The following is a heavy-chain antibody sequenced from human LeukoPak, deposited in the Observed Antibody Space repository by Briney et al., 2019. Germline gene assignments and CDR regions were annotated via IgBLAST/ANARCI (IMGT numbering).Heavy chain of an antibody. J-gene: IGHJ2*01. CDR2: ISPSGSI. V-gene: IGHV4-4*09. CDR3: TAVYYCARLAIRSTWYSDL. CDR1: GGSISSYY. Sequence: PSETLSLTCTVSGGSISSYYWKWIRQPPGKGLEWIGRISPSGSINYNPSLKSRVSISVDTSKNQVSLKLSSVAAADTAVAADTAVYYCARLAIRSTWYSDLWGRGTLVTVSS. D-gene: IGHD3-10*01.